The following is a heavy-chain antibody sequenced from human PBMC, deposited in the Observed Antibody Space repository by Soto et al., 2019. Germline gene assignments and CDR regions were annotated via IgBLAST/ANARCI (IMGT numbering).Heavy chain of an antibody. V-gene: IGHV1-18*01. D-gene: IGHD6-6*01. Sequence: ASVKVSCKASGYTFTSYGISWVRQAPGQGLEWMGWISAYNGNTNYAQKLRGRVTMTTDTSTSTAYMELRSLRSDDTAVYYCARAEGEYSSSPPPYYFDYWGQGTLVTVSS. CDR1: GYTFTSYG. CDR3: ARAEGEYSSSPPPYYFDY. J-gene: IGHJ4*02. CDR2: ISAYNGNT.